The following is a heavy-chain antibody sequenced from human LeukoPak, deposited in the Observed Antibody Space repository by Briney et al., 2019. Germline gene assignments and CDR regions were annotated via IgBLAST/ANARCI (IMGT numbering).Heavy chain of an antibody. Sequence: SVKVSCKASGFTFSNSAMQWVRQARGQRLEWIGWIVVGSGNTNYAQKFQERVTITRDMSTSTAYMELSSLRAEDTAVYYCARHTELRNFDYWGQGTLVTVSS. J-gene: IGHJ4*02. CDR1: GFTFSNSA. V-gene: IGHV1-58*02. CDR3: ARHTELRNFDY. D-gene: IGHD1-7*01. CDR2: IVVGSGNT.